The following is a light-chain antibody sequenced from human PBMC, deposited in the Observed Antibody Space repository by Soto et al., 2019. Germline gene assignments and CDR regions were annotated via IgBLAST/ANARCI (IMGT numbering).Light chain of an antibody. CDR1: QSITRN. CDR3: QQYNNWPMWT. J-gene: IGKJ1*01. V-gene: IGKV3-15*01. Sequence: EIVMTQSPATLSVSPGERATLSCRASQSITRNLAWYQQSPGQAPRLLIYGASPRATGIPARFSGSGSGTEFTLTINSLQSEDFAVYYCQQYNNWPMWTFGQGTKVDIK. CDR2: GAS.